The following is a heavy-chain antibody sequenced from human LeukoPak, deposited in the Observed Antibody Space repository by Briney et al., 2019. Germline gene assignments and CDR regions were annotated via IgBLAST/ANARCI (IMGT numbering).Heavy chain of an antibody. D-gene: IGHD3-22*01. J-gene: IGHJ1*01. CDR1: GFTFRSYH. V-gene: IGHV3-48*04. CDR3: ARAPSEIGGYYPEYFRH. CDR2: ISIISSTI. Sequence: GGSLRLSCAASGFTFRSYHMNWVRQAPGKGLEWVSYISIISSTIYYADSVKGLFTISRDNANNTLSLQMNSLRPEDTGVYYCARAPSEIGGYYPEYFRHWGQGTLVTVSS.